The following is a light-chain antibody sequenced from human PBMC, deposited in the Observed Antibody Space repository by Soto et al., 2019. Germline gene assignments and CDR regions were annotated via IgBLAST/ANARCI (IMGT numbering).Light chain of an antibody. Sequence: AIQLTQSPSSLSASVGDRVTITCRASQGISSALAWYQQKPGKAPKLLIYDASSLESGVPSRFSGSGSGTDFTLTISSLQPEEFAAYYCPQFNSYPFSFGQGTELEIK. CDR2: DAS. V-gene: IGKV1-13*02. J-gene: IGKJ2*03. CDR1: QGISSA. CDR3: PQFNSYPFS.